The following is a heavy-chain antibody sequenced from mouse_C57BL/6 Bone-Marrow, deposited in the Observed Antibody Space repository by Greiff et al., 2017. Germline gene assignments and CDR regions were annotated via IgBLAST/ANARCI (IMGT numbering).Heavy chain of an antibody. CDR3: ARRNLGAWFAY. CDR2: IYPRSGNT. D-gene: IGHD4-1*01. CDR1: GYTFTSYG. Sequence: QVQLQQSGAELARPGASVKLSCKASGYTFTSYGLSWVKQRTGQGLEWIGEIYPRSGNTYSNEKFQGKATLTADKSSSTADMELRSLTSEDSAVYFCARRNLGAWFAYWGQGTLVTVSA. V-gene: IGHV1-81*01. J-gene: IGHJ3*01.